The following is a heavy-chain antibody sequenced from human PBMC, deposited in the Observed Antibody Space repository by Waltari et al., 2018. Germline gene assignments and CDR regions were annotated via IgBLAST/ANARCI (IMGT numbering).Heavy chain of an antibody. D-gene: IGHD5-12*01. J-gene: IGHJ4*02. CDR2: IYSGVGTT. V-gene: IGHV3-53*01. CDR1: GFNVFSNY. Sequence: EVQLVESGGGLIQPGGSLRLSCAASGFNVFSNYMSWVRQAPGKGVEWVSVIYSGVGTTSYADSVKGRFTISRDDSRNIVYLQMNSLRADDTAVYYCARDRGASGYDFDYWGQGVLVTVSS. CDR3: ARDRGASGYDFDY.